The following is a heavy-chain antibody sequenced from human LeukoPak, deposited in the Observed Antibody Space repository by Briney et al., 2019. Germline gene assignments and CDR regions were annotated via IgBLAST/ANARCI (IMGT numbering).Heavy chain of an antibody. Sequence: GGSLRLSCAASGFIFSNSWVHWIRQAPGRGLVRVSRMNSDGSTINYGDSVKGRFTTSRDNGKSTLYLQMNSLRAEDTAVYYCARGGNYYLDYWGRGTLVTVSS. D-gene: IGHD1-1*01. V-gene: IGHV3-74*01. CDR3: ARGGNYYLDY. J-gene: IGHJ4*02. CDR1: GFIFSNSW. CDR2: MNSDGSTI.